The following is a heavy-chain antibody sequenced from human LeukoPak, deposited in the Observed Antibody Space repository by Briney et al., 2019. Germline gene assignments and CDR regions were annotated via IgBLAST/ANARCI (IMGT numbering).Heavy chain of an antibody. CDR2: INPDGTII. D-gene: IGHD5-18*01. CDR3: AKDLSWNTADR. V-gene: IGHV3-74*01. J-gene: IGHJ5*02. CDR1: GFTYTDYW. Sequence: GGSLRLSCVGSGFTYTDYWMHWFRQAPGKGPVWVSRINPDGTIIDYADSVKGRFRISRDNAKNLLYLQMNGLRADDTAVYYCAKDLSWNTADRWGQGILVTVSP.